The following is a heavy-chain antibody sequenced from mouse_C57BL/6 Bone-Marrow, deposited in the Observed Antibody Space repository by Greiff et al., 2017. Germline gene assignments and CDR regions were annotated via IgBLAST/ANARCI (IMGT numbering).Heavy chain of an antibody. CDR3: ARYGRGDY. D-gene: IGHD2-10*02. J-gene: IGHJ4*01. Sequence: EVMLVESGGGLVQPGGSLKLSCAASGFTFRDYYMYWVRQTPEKRLEWVAYISNGGGSTYYPDTVKGRFTISRDNAKTTLYLQMSRLKSEDTAMYYCARYGRGDYWGQGTSVTVAS. V-gene: IGHV5-12*01. CDR2: ISNGGGST. CDR1: GFTFRDYY.